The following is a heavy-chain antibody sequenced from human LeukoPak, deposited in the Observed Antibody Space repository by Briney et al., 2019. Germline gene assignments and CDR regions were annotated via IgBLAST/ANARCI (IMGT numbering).Heavy chain of an antibody. CDR3: AKVGDGYKELDY. J-gene: IGHJ4*02. CDR1: GFTFSSYG. V-gene: IGHV3-30*18. CDR2: ISYDGSNK. Sequence: PEGSLRLSCAASGFTFSSYGMHWVRQAPGKGLEWVAVISYDGSNKYYADSVKGRFTISRDNSKNTLYLQMNSLRAEDTAVYYCAKVGDGYKELDYWGQGTLVTVSS. D-gene: IGHD5-24*01.